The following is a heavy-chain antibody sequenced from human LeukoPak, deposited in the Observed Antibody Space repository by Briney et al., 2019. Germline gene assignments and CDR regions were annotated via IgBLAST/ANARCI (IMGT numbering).Heavy chain of an antibody. CDR3: ARVRGYCSSTNCYSDY. J-gene: IGHJ4*02. CDR1: GFTFSSYA. Sequence: VTSLRLSCATSGFTFSSYAMHWVRQAPGKALEWVAVISYDGSNKYYADSVKGRFTISRDNSKNTLYLQMNSLRAEDTAVYYCARVRGYCSSTNCYSDYWGQGNLVTVSS. CDR2: ISYDGSNK. D-gene: IGHD2-2*01. V-gene: IGHV3-30-3*01.